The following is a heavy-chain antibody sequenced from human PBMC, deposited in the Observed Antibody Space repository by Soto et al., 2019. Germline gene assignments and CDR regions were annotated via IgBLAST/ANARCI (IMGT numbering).Heavy chain of an antibody. CDR3: ARSPLSGWLDY. Sequence: GASVKVSCKASGGTFSSYSISWARQSPGQGLEWMGGIIPIFGTANYAQKFQGRVTITADESTSTAYMELSSLRSEDTAVYYCARSPLSGWLDYWGQGTLVTVS. CDR2: IIPIFGTA. J-gene: IGHJ4*02. D-gene: IGHD6-19*01. V-gene: IGHV1-69*13. CDR1: GGTFSSYS.